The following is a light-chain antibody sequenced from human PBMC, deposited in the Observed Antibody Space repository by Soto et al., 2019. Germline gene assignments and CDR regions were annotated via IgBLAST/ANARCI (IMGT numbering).Light chain of an antibody. J-gene: IGLJ2*01. Sequence: QSVLTQPPSASGTPGQRVTISCSGSSSNIGSNYVYWYQQLPGTAPKLLIYRNNQRPSGVPDRFSGSKSDTSASLAISGRRSEYEADYYCAAWDDSLSGPVFGGGTKLTVL. V-gene: IGLV1-47*01. CDR1: SSNIGSNY. CDR2: RNN. CDR3: AAWDDSLSGPV.